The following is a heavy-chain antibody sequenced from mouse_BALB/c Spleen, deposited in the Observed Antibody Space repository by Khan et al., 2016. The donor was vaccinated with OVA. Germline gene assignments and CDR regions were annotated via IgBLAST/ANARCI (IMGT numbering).Heavy chain of an antibody. CDR1: GFSLTSYG. CDR3: ARLEDM. CDR2: IWAGGST. J-gene: IGHJ2*01. Sequence: QVQLKQSGPGLVAPSQSLSITCTVSGFSLTSYGVHWVRQPPGKGLEWLGVIWAGGSTNYNSAPMSRLNLSKDNSRSQVFSKMNSLQTDDTAMYYCARLEDMWGQGTTLTVSS. V-gene: IGHV2-9*02.